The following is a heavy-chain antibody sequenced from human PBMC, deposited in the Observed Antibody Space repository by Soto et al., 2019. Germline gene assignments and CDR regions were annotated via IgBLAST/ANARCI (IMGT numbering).Heavy chain of an antibody. CDR2: ISYDGSNK. CDR1: GFTFSSYG. J-gene: IGHJ4*02. CDR3: AKDKSGYDYFDY. D-gene: IGHD5-12*01. V-gene: IGHV3-30*18. Sequence: QVQLVESGGGVVQPGRSLRLSCAASGFTFSSYGMYWVRQAPGKGLEWVAVISYDGSNKYYADSVKGRFTISRDNSKNTLYLQMNSLRAEDTAVYYCAKDKSGYDYFDYWGQGTLVTVSS.